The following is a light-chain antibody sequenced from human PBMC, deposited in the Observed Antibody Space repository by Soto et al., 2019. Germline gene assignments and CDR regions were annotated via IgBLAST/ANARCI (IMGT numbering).Light chain of an antibody. J-gene: IGLJ1*01. V-gene: IGLV2-14*01. CDR2: EVS. Sequence: QSALTQPASVSGSPGQSITISCTGTSSDVGDYKYVSWYQQHPGKAPKLVISEVSNRPSGISNRFSGSKSGITASLTISGLQAEDEADYYCSSYTTIFTYVFGTGTKVTVL. CDR1: SSDVGDYKY. CDR3: SSYTTIFTYV.